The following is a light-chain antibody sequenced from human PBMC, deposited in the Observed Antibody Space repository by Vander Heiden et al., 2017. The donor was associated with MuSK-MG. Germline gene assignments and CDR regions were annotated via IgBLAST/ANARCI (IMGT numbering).Light chain of an antibody. CDR3: QQYYGTPNLT. J-gene: IGKJ4*01. CDR2: CAS. V-gene: IGKV4-1*01. CDR1: QILLYSHNHNY. Sequence: DIVMTQSPDSLTVSLSEKASLKCKSRQILLYSHNHNYLVCYQQKPGQPPTLLISCASSRQSGVPDRFIGSGSSTDFTLTISSLQAEDVSVYYCQQYYGTPNLTFGGGTKVXI.